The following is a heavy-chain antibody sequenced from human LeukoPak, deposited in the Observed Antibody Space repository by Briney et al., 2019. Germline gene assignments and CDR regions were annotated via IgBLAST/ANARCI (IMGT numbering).Heavy chain of an antibody. J-gene: IGHJ4*02. CDR3: ARGQRIAARRSAWSLGYFDY. Sequence: PSETLSLTCTVSGGSISSSSYYWGWIRQPPGKGLEWIGSIYYSGSTYYNPSLESRVTISVDTSKNQFSLKLSSVTAADTAVYYCARGQRIAARRSAWSLGYFDYWGQGTLVTVSS. D-gene: IGHD6-6*01. V-gene: IGHV4-39*01. CDR1: GGSISSSSYY. CDR2: IYYSGST.